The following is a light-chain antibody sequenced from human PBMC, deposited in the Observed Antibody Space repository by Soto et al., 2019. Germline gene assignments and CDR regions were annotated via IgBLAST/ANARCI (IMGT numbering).Light chain of an antibody. CDR3: YQTYSSPQWT. CDR2: AAV. J-gene: IGKJ1*01. Sequence: DIPMTQCPFSLFGSXGDRVTIGCRPRPSTRSCLHWYRQKPGKPPKVLXXAAVSLQSAIPSRLSAYGSGKDFTLTVSSLQPEDFATYYCYQTYSSPQWTFGQGTKVDIK. V-gene: IGKV1-39*01. CDR1: PSTRSC.